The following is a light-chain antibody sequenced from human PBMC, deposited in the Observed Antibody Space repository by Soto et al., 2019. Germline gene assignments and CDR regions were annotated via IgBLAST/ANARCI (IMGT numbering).Light chain of an antibody. CDR1: SSDVGSYNL. V-gene: IGLV2-23*01. CDR3: CSYAGSSSVV. Sequence: QSALTQPASVSGSPGQSITISCTGTSSDVGSYNLVSWYQQHPGKAPKLMIYEGSERSSGVSNRFSASKTGRTASLTISGLQPEDEADYYCCSYAGSSSVVFGGGTKVTVL. CDR2: EGS. J-gene: IGLJ2*01.